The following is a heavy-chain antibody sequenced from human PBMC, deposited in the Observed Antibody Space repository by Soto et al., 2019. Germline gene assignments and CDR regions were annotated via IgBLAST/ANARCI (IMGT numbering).Heavy chain of an antibody. CDR2: INPNSGGT. V-gene: IGHV1-2*02. Sequence: QVQLVQSGAEVKKPGASVKVSCKASGYTFTGYYMHWVRQAPGQGLEWMGWINPNSGGTNYAQKFQGRVTMTRDTSISTAYMELSRLRSDDTAVDYCARGGGIAARPPWFDPWGQGTLVTVSS. D-gene: IGHD6-6*01. CDR3: ARGGGIAARPPWFDP. CDR1: GYTFTGYY. J-gene: IGHJ5*02.